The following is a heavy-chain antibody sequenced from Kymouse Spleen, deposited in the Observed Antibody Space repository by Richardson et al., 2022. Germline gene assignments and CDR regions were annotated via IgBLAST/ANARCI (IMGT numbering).Heavy chain of an antibody. V-gene: IGHV3-30*18. CDR3: AKDSCITMVRSLRYGMDV. CDR2: ISYDGSNK. D-gene: IGHD3-10*01. Sequence: QVQLVESGGGVVQPGRSLRLSCAASGFTFSSYGMHWVRQAPGKGLEWVAVISYDGSNKYYADSVKGRFTISRDNSKNTLYLQMNSLRAEDTAVYYCAKDSCITMVRSLRYGMDVWGQGTTVTVSS. CDR1: GFTFSSYG. J-gene: IGHJ6*02.